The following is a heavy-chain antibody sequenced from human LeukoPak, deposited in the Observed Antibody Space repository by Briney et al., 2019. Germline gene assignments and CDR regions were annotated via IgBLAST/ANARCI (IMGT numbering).Heavy chain of an antibody. J-gene: IGHJ4*02. CDR3: ARYSGNYGLDY. Sequence: PGVSLRLSCAASGFTFSNYVIHWVRQAPGKGLEWVSLIRYDGSSKYYADSVRGRFTISRDNSKNTLYLQMNSLRAEDTAVYYCARYSGNYGLDYWGQGTLVTVSS. CDR2: IRYDGSSK. CDR1: GFTFSNYV. V-gene: IGHV3-30*02. D-gene: IGHD4-17*01.